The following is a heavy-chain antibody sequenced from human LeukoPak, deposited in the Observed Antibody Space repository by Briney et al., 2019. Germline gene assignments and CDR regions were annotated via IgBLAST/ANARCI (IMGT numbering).Heavy chain of an antibody. CDR2: INHSGST. V-gene: IGHV4-34*01. D-gene: IGHD1-26*01. CDR1: GGSFSGYY. Sequence: PSETLSLTCAVYGGSFSGYYWSWIRQPPGKGLEWIGEINHSGSTNYNPSLKSRVTISVDTSNNQFSLKLSSVTAADPAVYYCARGPNSGADYWGQGTLVTVSS. CDR3: ARGPNSGADY. J-gene: IGHJ4*02.